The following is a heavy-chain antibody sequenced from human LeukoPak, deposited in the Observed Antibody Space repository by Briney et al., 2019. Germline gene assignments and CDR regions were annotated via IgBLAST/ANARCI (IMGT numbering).Heavy chain of an antibody. V-gene: IGHV3-23*01. CDR3: ATGPTTGY. J-gene: IGHJ4*02. Sequence: GGSLRLSCAASGFTFSIHGMNWVRQAPGKGLEWVSGIGPSGVITYYADSVKGRFTISRDNAKNSLYLQMNSLRAEDTAVYYCATGPTTGYWGQGTLVTVSS. D-gene: IGHD1-14*01. CDR1: GFTFSIHG. CDR2: IGPSGVIT.